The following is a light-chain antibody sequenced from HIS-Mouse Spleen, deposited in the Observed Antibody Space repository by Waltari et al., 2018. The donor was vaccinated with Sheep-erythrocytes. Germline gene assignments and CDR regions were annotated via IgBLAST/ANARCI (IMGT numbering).Light chain of an antibody. CDR1: SSDVGSYNL. CDR3: CSYAGSSTPWV. CDR2: EGS. V-gene: IGLV2-23*01. J-gene: IGLJ3*02. Sequence: QSALTQPRSVSGSPGQSITISCTGTSSDVGSYNLVSWYQQHPGKAPKLMIYEGSKLPSGVASRFSGSKSGNTASLTISGLQAEDEADYYCCSYAGSSTPWVFGGGTKLTVL.